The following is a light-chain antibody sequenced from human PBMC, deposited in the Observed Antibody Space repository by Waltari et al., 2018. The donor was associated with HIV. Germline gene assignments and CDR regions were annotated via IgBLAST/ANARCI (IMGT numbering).Light chain of an antibody. Sequence: EIVMTQSPATLSVSPGERATLSCRASQRVSSNVAWYQQKPGQAPRLLISGASTRATGIPARFSGSGSGTEFTLTISSLQSEDFAVYYCQQYNNWPPAWTFGQGTKVEIK. CDR1: QRVSSN. J-gene: IGKJ1*01. V-gene: IGKV3-15*01. CDR2: GAS. CDR3: QQYNNWPPAWT.